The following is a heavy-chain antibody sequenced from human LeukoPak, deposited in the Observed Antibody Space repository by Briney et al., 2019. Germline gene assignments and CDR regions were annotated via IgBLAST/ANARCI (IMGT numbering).Heavy chain of an antibody. CDR3: VRGGPSTWS. CDR2: INHDGSDT. V-gene: IGHV3-74*01. D-gene: IGHD2-15*01. Sequence: GGSLRLSCAASGFTFKLYWMHWVRQVPGRGPVWVSHINHDGSDTIYADSVRGRFTISRDDAKNTLYLQMNNLRAEDTAVYYCVRGGPSTWSWGQGTLVTVSS. J-gene: IGHJ5*02. CDR1: GFTFKLYW.